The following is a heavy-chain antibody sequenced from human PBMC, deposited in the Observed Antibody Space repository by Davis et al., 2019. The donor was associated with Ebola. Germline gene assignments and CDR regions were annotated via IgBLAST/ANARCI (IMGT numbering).Heavy chain of an antibody. CDR2: IYYSGST. Sequence: PSETLSLTCTVSGGSISSSSYYWGWIRQPPGKGLEWIGSIYYSGSTYYNPSLKSRVTISVDTSKNQFSLKLSSVTAADTAVYYCARHRQSNNWKYYFDYWGQGTLVTVSS. CDR1: GGSISSSSYY. D-gene: IGHD1-20*01. J-gene: IGHJ4*02. V-gene: IGHV4-39*01. CDR3: ARHRQSNNWKYYFDY.